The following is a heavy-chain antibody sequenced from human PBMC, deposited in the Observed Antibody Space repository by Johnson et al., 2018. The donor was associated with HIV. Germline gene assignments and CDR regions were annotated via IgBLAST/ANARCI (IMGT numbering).Heavy chain of an antibody. V-gene: IGHV3-13*01. CDR2: IGTAGDT. CDR3: AKDQYRKLTTVAGI. D-gene: IGHD4-17*01. CDR1: GFTFSSYD. J-gene: IGHJ3*02. Sequence: VQLVESGGGLVQPGGSLRLSCAASGFTFSSYDMHWVRQATGKGLEWVSSIGTAGDTYYPGSVKGRFTISRDNAKNSLYLQINSLRAEDTAVYYCAKDQYRKLTTVAGIWGQGTMVTVSS.